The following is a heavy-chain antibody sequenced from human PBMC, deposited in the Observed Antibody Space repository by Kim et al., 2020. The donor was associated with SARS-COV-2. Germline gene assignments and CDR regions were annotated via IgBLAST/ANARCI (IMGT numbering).Heavy chain of an antibody. Sequence: GGSLRLSCAASGFTFSSYDMHWVRQATGKGLEWVSSIGPAGDTYYPGSVKGRFAISRENAKNSLYLQMNSLRAGDTAVYYCARDRRSWYGDYYYGMDVWGQGTTVTVSS. CDR1: GFTFSSYD. D-gene: IGHD6-13*01. V-gene: IGHV3-13*01. CDR2: IGPAGDT. CDR3: ARDRRSWYGDYYYGMDV. J-gene: IGHJ6*02.